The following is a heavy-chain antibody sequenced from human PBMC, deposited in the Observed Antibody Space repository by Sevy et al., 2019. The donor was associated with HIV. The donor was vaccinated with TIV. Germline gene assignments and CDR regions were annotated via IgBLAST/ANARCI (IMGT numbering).Heavy chain of an antibody. CDR1: GDSISGYY. CDR2: IYYSGFT. Sequence: SETLSLTCSVSGDSISGYYWSWIRQPPGKGLQWIGYIYYSGFTNYNPSLKSRVTISEYTSKNQLSLKVTSVTAADTAVYFCARTTPYYYYAVDVWGQGPTVTVSS. CDR3: ARTTPYYYYAVDV. D-gene: IGHD4-17*01. J-gene: IGHJ6*02. V-gene: IGHV4-59*01.